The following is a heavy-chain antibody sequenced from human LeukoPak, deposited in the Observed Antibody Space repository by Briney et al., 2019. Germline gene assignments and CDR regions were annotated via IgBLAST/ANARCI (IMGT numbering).Heavy chain of an antibody. CDR3: ARDFADGYYGKLDY. V-gene: IGHV4-30-4*08. CDR1: GGSISSDDYS. Sequence: PSETLSLTCTVSGGSISSDDYSWSWIRQPPGKGLEWIGYIYYTGTTHYNPSLKSRVTISVDTSKNQFSLKLSSVTAADTAVYYCARDFADGYYGKLDYWGQGTLVTVSS. CDR2: IYYTGTT. J-gene: IGHJ4*02. D-gene: IGHD3-10*01.